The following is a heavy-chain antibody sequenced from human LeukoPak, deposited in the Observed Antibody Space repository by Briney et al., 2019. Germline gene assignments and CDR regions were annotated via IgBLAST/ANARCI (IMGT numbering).Heavy chain of an antibody. Sequence: GSLRLSCAASGFTFSTYSMNWVRQAPGKGLEWVSFISSSGSFVYYADSMKGRFTISRDNAKDSLYLQMNSLRAEDTAVYYCARAPNLYSGSWYVDYWGRGTQITVSS. CDR1: GFTFSTYS. V-gene: IGHV3-21*01. J-gene: IGHJ4*02. CDR2: ISSSGSFV. D-gene: IGHD6-13*01. CDR3: ARAPNLYSGSWYVDY.